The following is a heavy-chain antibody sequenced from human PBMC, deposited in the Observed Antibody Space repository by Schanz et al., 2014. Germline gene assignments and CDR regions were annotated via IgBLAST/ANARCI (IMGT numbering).Heavy chain of an antibody. CDR1: GYTFTGYY. CDR2: INPNSGGT. J-gene: IGHJ6*02. D-gene: IGHD4-17*01. V-gene: IGHV1-2*02. CDR3: ARDRGGPTVTTGYYGMDV. Sequence: QVQLVQSGAEVKKPGASVRVSCKASGYTFTGYYMNWVRQAPGQGLEWMGWINPNSGGTDYAQKFQGRVTMTSDTSISTAYMVLSRLRSDDTAIYYCARDRGGPTVTTGYYGMDVWGQGTTVTVSS.